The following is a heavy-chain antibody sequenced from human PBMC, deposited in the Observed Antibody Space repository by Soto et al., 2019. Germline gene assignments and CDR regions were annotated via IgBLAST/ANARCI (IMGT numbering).Heavy chain of an antibody. Sequence: SQTLSLTCAISGDSVSSNSATWTWIRQSPSRGLEWLGRTYYRSRWYNDYAISVKSRITINPDTSKNQFSLQLNSVTPEDTAVYYCARGTYGFGPWGQGTLVTVSS. CDR1: GDSVSSNSAT. J-gene: IGHJ5*02. CDR3: ARGTYGFGP. CDR2: TYYRSRWYN. D-gene: IGHD1-7*01. V-gene: IGHV6-1*01.